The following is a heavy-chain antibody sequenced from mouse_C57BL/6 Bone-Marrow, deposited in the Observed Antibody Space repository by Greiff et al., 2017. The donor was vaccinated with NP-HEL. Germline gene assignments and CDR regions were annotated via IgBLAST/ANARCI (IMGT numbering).Heavy chain of an antibody. Sequence: EVQLQQSGPVLVKPGASVKMSCKASGYTFTDYYMNWVKQSHGKSLEWIGVINPYNGGTSYNQKFKGKATLTVDKSSSTAYMELNSLTSEDSAVYYCARPLRRWYFDVGGTGTTVTVSS. V-gene: IGHV1-19*01. CDR1: GYTFTDYY. CDR2: INPYNGGT. CDR3: ARPLRRWYFDV. J-gene: IGHJ1*03. D-gene: IGHD2-12*01.